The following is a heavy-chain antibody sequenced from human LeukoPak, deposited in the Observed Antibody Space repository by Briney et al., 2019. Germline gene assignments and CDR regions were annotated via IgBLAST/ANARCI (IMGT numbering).Heavy chain of an antibody. CDR2: ISGSGGST. J-gene: IGHJ4*02. V-gene: IGHV3-23*01. Sequence: GGSLRLSCAASGFTFCSYSMNWVRQAPGKGLEGVSAISGSGGSTYYADSVKGRFTISRDNSKNTLYLQMNSLRAEDTAVYYCAKYLGSSTSEYDYWGQGTLVTVSS. CDR1: GFTFCSYS. CDR3: AKYLGSSTSEYDY. D-gene: IGHD2-2*01.